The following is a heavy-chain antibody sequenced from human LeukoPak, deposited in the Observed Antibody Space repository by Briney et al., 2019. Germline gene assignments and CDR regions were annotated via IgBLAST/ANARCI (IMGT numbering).Heavy chain of an antibody. CDR1: GFTFSSYA. CDR3: ARDPRITMILPPGSAFDI. V-gene: IGHV3-21*01. J-gene: IGHJ3*02. CDR2: ISSSSSYI. D-gene: IGHD3-22*01. Sequence: GGSLRLFYAASGFTFSSYAMSWVRQAPGKGLEWVSSISSSSSYIYYADSVKGRFTISRDNAKNSLYLQMNSLRAEDTAVYYCARDPRITMILPPGSAFDIWGQGTMVTVSS.